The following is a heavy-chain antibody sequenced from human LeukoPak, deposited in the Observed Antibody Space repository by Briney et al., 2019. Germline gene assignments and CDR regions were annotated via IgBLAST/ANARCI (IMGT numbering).Heavy chain of an antibody. CDR1: GFTFSSYA. CDR3: AKERDGDYVRYTHY. J-gene: IGHJ4*02. V-gene: IGHV3-23*01. CDR2: ISASGGGT. Sequence: GGSLRLSCAASGFTFSSYAMSWVRQAPGKGLEWVSSISASGGGTYYADSVKGRFTISRDNSKNTLYLQLSSLRADDTAVYHCAKERDGDYVRYTHYWGQGALVTVSS. D-gene: IGHD4-17*01.